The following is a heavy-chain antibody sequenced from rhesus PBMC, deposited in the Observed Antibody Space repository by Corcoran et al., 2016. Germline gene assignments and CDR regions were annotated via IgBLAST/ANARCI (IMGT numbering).Heavy chain of an antibody. J-gene: IGHJ5-1*01. CDR1: GVSISSNY. CDR2: IAGSGGSA. V-gene: IGHV4-173*01. CDR3: AGDGAYSWNSRFDV. Sequence: QLQLQESGPGLVKPSETLSLTCGVAGVSISSNYWNWLRQPPGTGLEWIGRIAGSGGSADYSPSLKGRVTISTDTSKNQFSLKLSSVTAADTAVYYCAGDGAYSWNSRFDVWGPGVLVTVSS. D-gene: IGHD1-20*01.